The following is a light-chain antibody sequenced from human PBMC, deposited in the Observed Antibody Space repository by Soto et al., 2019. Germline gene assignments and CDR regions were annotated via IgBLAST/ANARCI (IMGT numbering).Light chain of an antibody. CDR3: QHYNSYGGT. J-gene: IGKJ1*01. V-gene: IGKV1-5*01. CDR1: QSISGW. Sequence: DIQMTQSPSTLSASVGDRVTITCRASQSISGWLAWYQQKPGKATKLLIYDASSLESGVPSRFSGSGSGTEFTLTISRLQPDDFATYYCQHYNSYGGTFGQGTKVGIK. CDR2: DAS.